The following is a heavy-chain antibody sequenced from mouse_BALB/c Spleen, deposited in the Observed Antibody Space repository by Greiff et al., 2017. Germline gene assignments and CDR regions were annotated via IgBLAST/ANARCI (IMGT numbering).Heavy chain of an antibody. Sequence: QVQLQQPGAELVKPGASVKMSCKASGYTFTSYNMHWVKQTPGQGLEWIGAIYPGNGDTSYNQKFKGKATLTADKSSSTAYMQLSSLTSEDAAVYYCARSDGNPDYWGQGTTLTVSS. CDR2: IYPGNGDT. J-gene: IGHJ2*01. CDR3: ARSDGNPDY. CDR1: GYTFTSYN. V-gene: IGHV1-12*01. D-gene: IGHD2-1*01.